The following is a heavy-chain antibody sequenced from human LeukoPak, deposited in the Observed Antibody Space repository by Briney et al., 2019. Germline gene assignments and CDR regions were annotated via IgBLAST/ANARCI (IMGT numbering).Heavy chain of an antibody. D-gene: IGHD4/OR15-4a*01. V-gene: IGHV4-34*01. CDR1: GGSFSGYY. CDR3: ARGQGATNWFDP. J-gene: IGHJ5*02. Sequence: SETLSLTCAVYGGSFSGYYWSWIRQPPGKGLEWIGEINHSGSTNYNPSLKSRVTISVDTSKNQFSLKLSSVTAADTAVYYRARGQGATNWFDPWGQGTLVTVSS. CDR2: INHSGST.